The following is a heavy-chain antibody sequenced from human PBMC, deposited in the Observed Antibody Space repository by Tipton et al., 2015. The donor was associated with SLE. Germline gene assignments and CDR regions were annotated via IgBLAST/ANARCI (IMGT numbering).Heavy chain of an antibody. CDR3: ARTADAFDI. CDR1: GGSFSGYY. CDR2: INHSGST. Sequence: GLVKPSETLSLTCAVYGGSFSGYYWSWIRQPPGKGLEWIGEINHSGSTNYNPSLKSRVTISVDTSKNQFSLKLSSVTAADTAVYYCARTADAFDIWGQGTMVTVSS. V-gene: IGHV4-34*01. J-gene: IGHJ3*02.